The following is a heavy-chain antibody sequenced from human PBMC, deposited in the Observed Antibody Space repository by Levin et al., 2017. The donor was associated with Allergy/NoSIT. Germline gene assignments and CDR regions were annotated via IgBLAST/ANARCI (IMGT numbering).Heavy chain of an antibody. CDR1: GFTFSSYA. J-gene: IGHJ6*02. V-gene: IGHV3-23*01. D-gene: IGHD3-22*01. CDR3: AKDRFDYYDSSGYYSYDDGMDV. CDR2: ISGSGGST. Sequence: PGGSLRLSCAASGFTFSSYAMSWVRQAPGKGLEWVSAISGSGGSTYYADSVKGRFTISRDNSKNTLYLQMNSLRAEDTAVYYCAKDRFDYYDSSGYYSYDDGMDVWGQGTTVTVSS.